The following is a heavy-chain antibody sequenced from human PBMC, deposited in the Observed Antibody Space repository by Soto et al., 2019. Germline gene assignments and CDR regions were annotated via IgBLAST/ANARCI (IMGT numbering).Heavy chain of an antibody. CDR1: GGSFSGYY. D-gene: IGHD2-15*01. CDR3: ASGPGCSGGSCYWSWFDP. Sequence: SETLSLTCAVYGGSFSGYYWNWIRQPPGKGLEWIGEINHSGSTHYNPSLKGRVTISVDTSKNQFSLKLTSMTAADTAVYYCASGPGCSGGSCYWSWFDPWGQGTPVTVS. CDR2: INHSGST. V-gene: IGHV4-34*01. J-gene: IGHJ5*02.